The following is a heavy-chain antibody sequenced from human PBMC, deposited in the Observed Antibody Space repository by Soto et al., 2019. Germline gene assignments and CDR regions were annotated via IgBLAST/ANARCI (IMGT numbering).Heavy chain of an antibody. V-gene: IGHV1-69*13. Sequence: SVKVSCKASGGTFSSYAISWARQAPGQGLEWMGGIIPIFGTANYAQKFQGRVTITADESTSTAYMELSSLRSEDTAVYYCARASYCSSTSCGSDYWGQGTLVTVSS. D-gene: IGHD2-2*01. CDR1: GGTFSSYA. CDR2: IIPIFGTA. J-gene: IGHJ4*02. CDR3: ARASYCSSTSCGSDY.